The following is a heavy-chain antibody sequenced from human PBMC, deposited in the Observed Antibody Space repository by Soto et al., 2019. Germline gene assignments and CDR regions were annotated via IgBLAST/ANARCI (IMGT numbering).Heavy chain of an antibody. CDR3: TTSANDKFVDY. CDR1: GFSFIGSA. V-gene: IGHV3-73*01. D-gene: IGHD5-12*01. J-gene: IGHJ4*02. Sequence: GGSLRLSCAACGFSFIGSAMHWVRQASGKGLEWVGRMRSRANSYATTYAESVKGRFTISRDDSKNTAYLQMNSLKTEDTAVYYCTTSANDKFVDYWGQGTLVTVSS. CDR2: MRSRANSYAT.